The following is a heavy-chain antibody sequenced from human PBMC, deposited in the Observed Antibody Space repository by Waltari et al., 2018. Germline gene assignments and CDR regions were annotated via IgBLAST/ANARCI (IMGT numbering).Heavy chain of an antibody. J-gene: IGHJ3*02. CDR1: GFSFSSYG. D-gene: IGHD6-25*01. CDR2: ISPVESDA. V-gene: IGHV5-51*01. CDR3: ARSYLAADRSLHAFEI. Sequence: VKLVESGGGVVQPGRSLRLSCAASGFSFSSYGMHWVRQAPGKGLGWMGIISPVESDARYSPSFQGQITISADKSINTTYLQWSTLKASDSAMYYCARSYLAADRSLHAFEIWGQGTMVTVSS.